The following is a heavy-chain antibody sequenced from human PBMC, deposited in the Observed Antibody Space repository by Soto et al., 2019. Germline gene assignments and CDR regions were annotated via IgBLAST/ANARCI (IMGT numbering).Heavy chain of an antibody. D-gene: IGHD3-3*01. J-gene: IGHJ2*01. V-gene: IGHV3-7*01. CDR3: ESLFGSVPTFD. CDR2: ISPDGRTT. CDR1: GCRFSRSW. Sequence: PGGSLRLSCAAPGCRFSRSWMSWGRQAPGEGLKWVASISPDGRTTYYVDSVKGRFTISRDNAENSVYLQMNSLRVEDTAIFYCESLFGSVPTFD.